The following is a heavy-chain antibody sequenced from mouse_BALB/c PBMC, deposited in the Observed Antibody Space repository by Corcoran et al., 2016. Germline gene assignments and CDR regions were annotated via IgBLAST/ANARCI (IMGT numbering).Heavy chain of an antibody. Sequence: EVQLQQSGPELVKPGASVKMSCKASGYTFTSYVMHWVKQKPGQGLEWIGYINPYNDGTKYNEKFKGKATLTSDKSSITAYMELSILTSADSAVYYCASHDGNFPLFDYLCQGTALTVSS. J-gene: IGHJ2*01. CDR2: INPYNDGT. D-gene: IGHD2-3*01. V-gene: IGHV1S136*01. CDR3: ASHDGNFPLFDY. CDR1: GYTFTSYV.